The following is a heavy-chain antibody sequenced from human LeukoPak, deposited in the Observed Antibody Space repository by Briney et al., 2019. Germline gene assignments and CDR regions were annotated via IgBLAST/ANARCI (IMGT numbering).Heavy chain of an antibody. J-gene: IGHJ4*02. CDR3: ARGSYYYGSGSYSPHYLN. V-gene: IGHV1-2*02. D-gene: IGHD3-10*01. Sequence: ASVKVSCKASGYTFTGYYMHWVRQAPGQGLEWVGWINPNSGGTNYVQQFQGRVTITRDTSISIADMELSRLRADDTAVYYCARGSYYYGSGSYSPHYLNWGQGTLVTVSS. CDR1: GYTFTGYY. CDR2: INPNSGGT.